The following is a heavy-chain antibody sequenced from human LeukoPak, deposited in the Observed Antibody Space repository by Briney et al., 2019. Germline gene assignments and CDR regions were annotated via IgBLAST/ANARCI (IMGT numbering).Heavy chain of an antibody. CDR2: IRSKAYGGTT. V-gene: IGHV3-49*04. J-gene: IGHJ4*02. Sequence: PGGSLRLSCTTSGLTFGDYAMSWVRQAPGKGLEWVGFIRSKAYGGTTEYAASVKGRFTISRDDSKSIAYLQMKSLKTEDTAVYYCTRDPAYDFWSGAPFDYWGQGTLVTVSS. D-gene: IGHD3-3*01. CDR1: GLTFGDYA. CDR3: TRDPAYDFWSGAPFDY.